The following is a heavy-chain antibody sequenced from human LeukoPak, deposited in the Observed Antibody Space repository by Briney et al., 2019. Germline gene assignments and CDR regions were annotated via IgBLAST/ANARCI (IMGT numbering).Heavy chain of an antibody. D-gene: IGHD3-3*01. CDR3: TEGLSTFDFCSGYYPRHFDY. CDR1: GGSFSGYY. J-gene: IGHJ4*02. V-gene: IGHV4-34*01. Sequence: SETLSLTCAVYGGSFSGYYWCWIRQPPGKGLEWIGELNHSGSTNYNPSLKSRVTISVEKSKNQFSLNLNSVTGADTAVYYITEGLSTFDFCSGYYPRHFDYWGQGTLVTVS. CDR2: LNHSGST.